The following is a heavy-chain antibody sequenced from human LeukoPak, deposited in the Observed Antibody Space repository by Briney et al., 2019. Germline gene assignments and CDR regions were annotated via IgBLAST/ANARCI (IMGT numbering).Heavy chain of an antibody. CDR3: ASLAAGTSSRPYYFDY. CDR2: IKQDGSEK. J-gene: IGHJ4*02. V-gene: IGHV3-7*01. Sequence: GGSLRLSCAASGSTFSSYWMSWVRQAPGKGLEWVANIKQDGSEKCYVDSVKGRFTISRDNAKNSLYLQMNSLRAEDTAVYYCASLAAGTSSRPYYFDYWGQGTLVTVSS. CDR1: GSTFSSYW. D-gene: IGHD6-13*01.